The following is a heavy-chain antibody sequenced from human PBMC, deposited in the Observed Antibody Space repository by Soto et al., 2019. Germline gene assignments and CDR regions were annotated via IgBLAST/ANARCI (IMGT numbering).Heavy chain of an antibody. D-gene: IGHD5-12*01. J-gene: IGHJ4*02. Sequence: ASVKVSCKASGYTFTSYDINWVRQATGQGLEWMGWMNPNSGNTGYAQKFQGRVTMTRNTSISTAYMELSSLRSEDTAVYYCARGQYRRYYFDYWGQGTLVTVSS. V-gene: IGHV1-8*01. CDR2: MNPNSGNT. CDR1: GYTFTSYD. CDR3: ARGQYRRYYFDY.